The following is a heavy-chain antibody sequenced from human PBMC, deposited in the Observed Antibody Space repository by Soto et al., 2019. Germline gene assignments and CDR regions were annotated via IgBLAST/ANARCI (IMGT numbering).Heavy chain of an antibody. CDR3: AKDRAYCGGDCFPYYYGMDV. CDR1: GFTFSSYG. V-gene: IGHV3-30*18. Sequence: WVLRLSCAASGFTFSSYGMHWVRQAPGKGLEWVAVISYDGSNKYYADSVKGRFTISRDNSKNTLYLQMNSLRAEDTAVYYCAKDRAYCGGDCFPYYYGMDVWGQGTTVTVSS. J-gene: IGHJ6*02. CDR2: ISYDGSNK. D-gene: IGHD2-21*02.